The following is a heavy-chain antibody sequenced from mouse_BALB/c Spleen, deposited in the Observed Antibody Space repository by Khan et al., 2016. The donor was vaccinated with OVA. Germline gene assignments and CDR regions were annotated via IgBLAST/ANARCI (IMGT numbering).Heavy chain of an antibody. CDR2: INPSSGYT. J-gene: IGHJ2*01. Sequence: QVQLQQSGAELAKPAPSVKMSCKASGYTFSTYWIHWVIQRPGQGLEWIGYINPSSGYTYYNQRFNNKATLTADKSTSTAFLQMSSLTAGDSAGEYGEGDCIDYWGQGTTLTVSS. CDR1: GYTFSTYW. D-gene: IGHD6-1*01. CDR3: EGDCIDY. V-gene: IGHV1-7*01.